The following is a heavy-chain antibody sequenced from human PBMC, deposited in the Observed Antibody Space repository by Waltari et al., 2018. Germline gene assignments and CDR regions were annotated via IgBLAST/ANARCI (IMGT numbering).Heavy chain of an antibody. CDR1: GFTLSSQA. D-gene: IGHD6-13*01. CDR3: AKYVGYFDN. J-gene: IGHJ4*02. V-gene: IGHV3-23*03. Sequence: EVQLLESGGGLVQPGGSLRLSFAASGFTLSSQAMTWVRQAPGKGLEWVSTIYSGAGSTFYADSVKGRFTISRDNSKNTLYLQMNSLRAEDTAVYYCAKYVGYFDNWGQGTLVTVSS. CDR2: IYSGAGST.